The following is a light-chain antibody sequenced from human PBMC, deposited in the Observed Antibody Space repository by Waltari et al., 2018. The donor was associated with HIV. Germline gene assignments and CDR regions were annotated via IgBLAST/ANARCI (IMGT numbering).Light chain of an antibody. J-gene: IGKJ3*01. CDR3: QQTYLTTFT. Sequence: DIQMTQSTSSLSASVGDRIPITCRTSQNIGKDLNWYQQKPGTAPKVLIFAASSLHSGVPSRFSGSGSGTDFTLTISSLQPEDFATYYCQQTYLTTFTFGPGTNVDFK. CDR2: AAS. V-gene: IGKV1-39*01. CDR1: QNIGKD.